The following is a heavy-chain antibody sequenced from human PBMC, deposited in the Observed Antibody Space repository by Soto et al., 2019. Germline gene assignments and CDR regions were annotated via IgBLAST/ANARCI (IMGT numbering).Heavy chain of an antibody. J-gene: IGHJ5*02. CDR3: VKDDSSDWS. CDR2: ISTNGDTT. CDR1: GFTFSSYS. D-gene: IGHD6-19*01. V-gene: IGHV3-64D*06. Sequence: PGGSLRLSCSASGFTFSSYSMHWVRQAPGKGLEYVSVISTNGDTTYYADSVKGRFTISRDNSKNTLYLQMSSLRAEDTAVYYCVKDDSSDWSWGQGTLVTVSS.